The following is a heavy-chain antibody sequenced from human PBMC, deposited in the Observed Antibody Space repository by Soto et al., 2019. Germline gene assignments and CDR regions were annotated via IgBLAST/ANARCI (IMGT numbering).Heavy chain of an antibody. Sequence: GASVKVSCKASGYTFTSYGISWVRQAPGQGLEWMGWISAYNGNTNYAQKLQGRVTMTTDTSTSTAYMELRSLRSDDTAVYYCARVGYDSSALQAWVYYYYGMDVWGQGTTVTSP. V-gene: IGHV1-18*01. CDR3: ARVGYDSSALQAWVYYYYGMDV. D-gene: IGHD3-22*01. J-gene: IGHJ6*02. CDR2: ISAYNGNT. CDR1: GYTFTSYG.